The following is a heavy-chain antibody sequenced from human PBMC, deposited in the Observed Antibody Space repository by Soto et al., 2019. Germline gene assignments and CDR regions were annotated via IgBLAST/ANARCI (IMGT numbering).Heavy chain of an antibody. Sequence: SETLSLTCTVSGGSINSYLWSWIRQPAGKGLEWIGRVYSGGTTDYNPSLNSRATMSVETSKNQFSLKLSSVTAADTAVYYCARDIASYAYGEGYWGQGIKVTVYS. V-gene: IGHV4-4*07. CDR3: ARDIASYAYGEGY. D-gene: IGHD2-21*01. CDR2: VYSGGTT. CDR1: GGSINSYL. J-gene: IGHJ4*02.